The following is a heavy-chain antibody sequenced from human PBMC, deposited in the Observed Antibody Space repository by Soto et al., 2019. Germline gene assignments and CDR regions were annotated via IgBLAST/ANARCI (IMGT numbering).Heavy chain of an antibody. V-gene: IGHV4-4*02. Sequence: TLSLTCVVSGNSISTTNWWSWVRQSPGKGLEWIGEIYHSGSTNYNPSLKSRVTISVDKSKNQFSLKPSSVTAADTAVYYCARDVGYHYDGSPSGQFDFWGQGTLVTSPQ. J-gene: IGHJ4*02. CDR1: GNSISTTNW. CDR2: IYHSGST. CDR3: ARDVGYHYDGSPSGQFDF. D-gene: IGHD3-22*01.